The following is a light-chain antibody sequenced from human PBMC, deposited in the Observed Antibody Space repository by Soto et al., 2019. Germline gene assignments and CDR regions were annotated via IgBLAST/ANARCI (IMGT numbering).Light chain of an antibody. CDR3: QQYNSYPIT. Sequence: TVMTQSPATLSVSPGERATLSCRASQSVSSKLAWYQQKPGQAPRLLIYDASTRATGIPDRFSGSGSGTDFTLTISSLQPDDFATYYCQQYNSYPITFGQGTRLEIK. J-gene: IGKJ5*01. CDR1: QSVSSK. CDR2: DAS. V-gene: IGKV3D-15*01.